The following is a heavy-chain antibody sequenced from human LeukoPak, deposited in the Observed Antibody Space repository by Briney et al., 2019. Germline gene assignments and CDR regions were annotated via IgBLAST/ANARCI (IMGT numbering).Heavy chain of an antibody. D-gene: IGHD6-6*01. CDR3: ARVGIAARPGYMDV. J-gene: IGHJ6*03. CDR2: IYYSGGT. V-gene: IGHV4-59*01. Sequence: SETLSLTCTVSGGSISSYYWSWIRQPPGKGLEWIGYIYYSGGTNYNPSLKSRVTISVDTSKNQFSLKLSSVTAADTAVYHCARVGIAARPGYMDVWGKGTTVTVSS. CDR1: GGSISSYY.